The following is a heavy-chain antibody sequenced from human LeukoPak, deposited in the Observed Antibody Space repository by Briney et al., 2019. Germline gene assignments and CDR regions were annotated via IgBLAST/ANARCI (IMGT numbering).Heavy chain of an antibody. V-gene: IGHV2-5*02. CDR2: IYWDGDK. J-gene: IGHJ4*02. Sequence: WIRQPPGKALEWLALIYWDGDKRYSPSLKSRLTITKDTSKNQVVLTMTNMDPVDTATYYCAHSYSSSSIRGDYFDYWGQGTLVTVSS. D-gene: IGHD6-6*01. CDR3: AHSYSSSSIRGDYFDY.